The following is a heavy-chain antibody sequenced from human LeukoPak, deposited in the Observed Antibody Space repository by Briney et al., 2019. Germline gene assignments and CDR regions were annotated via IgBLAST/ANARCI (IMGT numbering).Heavy chain of an antibody. CDR3: ARLREIPVFGVVTKSTSYFDY. Sequence: GGSLRLSCAASGFTFSSYWMHWVRQAPGKGLVWVSRINSDGSSTSYADSVKGRFTISRDNAKNSLYLQMNSLRAEDTAVYYCARLREIPVFGVVTKSTSYFDYWGQGTLVTVSS. D-gene: IGHD3-3*01. V-gene: IGHV3-74*01. J-gene: IGHJ4*02. CDR1: GFTFSSYW. CDR2: INSDGSST.